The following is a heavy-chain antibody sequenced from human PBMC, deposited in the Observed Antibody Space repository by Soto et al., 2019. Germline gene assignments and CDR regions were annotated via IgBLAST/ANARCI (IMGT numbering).Heavy chain of an antibody. D-gene: IGHD6-13*01. CDR3: AKSWNLDFSATWYAPDY. CDR1: GFTFSSYS. CDR2: ISSSSSYI. V-gene: IGHV3-21*01. J-gene: IGHJ4*02. Sequence: GGSLRLSCAASGFTFSSYSMNWVRQAPGKGLEWVSSISSSSSYIYYADSVKGRFTISRDNAKNSLYLQMNSLSADDTAVYYCAKSWNLDFSATWYAPDYWGQGTLVTVSS.